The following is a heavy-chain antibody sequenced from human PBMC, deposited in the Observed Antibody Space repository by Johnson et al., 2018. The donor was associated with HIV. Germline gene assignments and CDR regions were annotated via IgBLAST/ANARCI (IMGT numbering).Heavy chain of an antibody. Sequence: QMLLVESGGGVVQPGRSLRLSCAASGFTFNRYGMHWVRQAPGKGLEWVAFIYSGGSTYYADSVKGRYTISRDNSKNTLYLQMNSLRAEDTAVYYCAKTYSGSNRDAFDIWGQGTMVTVSS. CDR1: GFTFNRYG. CDR3: AKTYSGSNRDAFDI. J-gene: IGHJ3*02. V-gene: IGHV3-NL1*01. D-gene: IGHD1-26*01. CDR2: IYSGGST.